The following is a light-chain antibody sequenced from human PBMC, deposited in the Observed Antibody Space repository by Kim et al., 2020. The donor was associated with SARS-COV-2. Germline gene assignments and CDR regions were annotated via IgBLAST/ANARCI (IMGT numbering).Light chain of an antibody. CDR3: QVWDSSSDHWV. J-gene: IGLJ3*02. CDR1: KIGSKS. V-gene: IGLV3-21*04. CDR2: YDD. Sequence: AQGKTARITCGGNKIGSKSVHWYQQRQGQAPVLVMYYDDDRPSGIPERFSGSNSGNTATLTISRVEAGDEADYYCQVWDSSSDHWVFGGGTQLTVL.